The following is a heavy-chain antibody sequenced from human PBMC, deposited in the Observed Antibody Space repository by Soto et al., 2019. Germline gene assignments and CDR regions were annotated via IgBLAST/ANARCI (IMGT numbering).Heavy chain of an antibody. J-gene: IGHJ4*02. D-gene: IGHD6-13*01. CDR2: MNPNSGGT. V-gene: IGHV1-2*02. Sequence: QVQQVQSGADVKKPGASVKVSCKTSGYTFSGYFMHWLRQAPGQGLEWMGWMNPNSGGTDYAQNFQGRVSMTWDTSISTAYMELSRLRSDDTAIYYCARGYYSSSWRGFDYWGQGTLVTVSS. CDR3: ARGYYSSSWRGFDY. CDR1: GYTFSGYF.